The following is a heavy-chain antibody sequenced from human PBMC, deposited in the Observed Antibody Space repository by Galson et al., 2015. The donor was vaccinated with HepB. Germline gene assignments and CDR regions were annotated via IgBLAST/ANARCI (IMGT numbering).Heavy chain of an antibody. V-gene: IGHV3-21*01. CDR1: GFTFSSYS. CDR2: ISSSSSYI. J-gene: IGHJ2*01. Sequence: SLRLSCAASGFTFSSYSMNWVRQAPGKGLEWVSSISSSSSYIYYADSVKGRFTISRDNAKNSLYLQMNSLRAEDTAVYYCARVAATNTYWYFDLWGRGTLVTVSS. D-gene: IGHD5-12*01. CDR3: ARVAATNTYWYFDL.